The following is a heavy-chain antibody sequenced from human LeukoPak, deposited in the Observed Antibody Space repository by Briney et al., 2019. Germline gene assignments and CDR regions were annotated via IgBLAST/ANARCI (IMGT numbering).Heavy chain of an antibody. D-gene: IGHD3-22*01. CDR3: AKLGLSTYYYDSSGYYYREFDY. CDR1: GFTFSSYA. J-gene: IGHJ4*02. CDR2: ISGSGGST. V-gene: IGHV3-23*01. Sequence: QPGGSLRLSCAASGFTFSSYAMSWVRQAPGKGLEWVSAISGSGGSTYYADSVKGRFTISRDNSKNTLYLQMNSLRAEDTAVYYCAKLGLSTYYYDSSGYYYREFDYWGQGTLVTVSS.